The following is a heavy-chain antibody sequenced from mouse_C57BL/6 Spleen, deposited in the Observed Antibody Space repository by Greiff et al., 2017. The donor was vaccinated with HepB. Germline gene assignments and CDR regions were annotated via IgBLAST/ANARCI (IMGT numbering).Heavy chain of an antibody. J-gene: IGHJ1*03. D-gene: IGHD1-1*01. CDR3: ARHGTRYFDV. CDR2: IYPGDGDT. CDR1: GYAFSSSW. Sequence: QVQLKESGPELVKPGASVKISCKASGYAFSSSWMNWVKQRPGKGLEWIGRIYPGDGDTNYNGKFKGKATLTADKSSSTVYMELSRLTSEDSAVYFCARHGTRYFDVWGTGTTVTVSS. V-gene: IGHV1-82*01.